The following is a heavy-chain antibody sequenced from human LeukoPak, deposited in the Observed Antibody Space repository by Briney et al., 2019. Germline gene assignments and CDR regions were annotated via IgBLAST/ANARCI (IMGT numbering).Heavy chain of an antibody. CDR1: GFTFSSYG. J-gene: IGHJ5*02. D-gene: IGHD6-19*01. Sequence: GSLRLSCAASGFTFSSYGMHWVRQAPGKGLEWVAFIRYDGSNKYYADSVKGRFTISRDNSKNTLYLQMNSLRAEDTAVYYCAKGDSSGSRFDPWGQGTLVTVSS. CDR3: AKGDSSGSRFDP. V-gene: IGHV3-30*02. CDR2: IRYDGSNK.